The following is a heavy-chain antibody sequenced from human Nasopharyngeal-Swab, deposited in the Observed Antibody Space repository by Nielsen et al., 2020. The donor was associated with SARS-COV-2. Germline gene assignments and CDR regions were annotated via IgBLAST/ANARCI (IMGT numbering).Heavy chain of an antibody. CDR3: ARHVSSSWYAAVAGIRAFDY. V-gene: IGHV4-39*01. Sequence: WISQPPGKGLEWIGSIYYSGSTYYNPSLKSRVTISVDTSKNRFSLKLSSVTAADTAVYYCARHVSSSWYAAVAGIRAFDYWGQGTLVTVSS. CDR2: IYYSGST. D-gene: IGHD6-13*01. J-gene: IGHJ4*02.